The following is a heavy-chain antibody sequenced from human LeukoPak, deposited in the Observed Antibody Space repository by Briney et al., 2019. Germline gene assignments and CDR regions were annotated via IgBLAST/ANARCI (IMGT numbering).Heavy chain of an antibody. CDR1: GGTFNNYI. CDR3: ARAPIAAAGRRGNYFDY. CDR2: ILPTINIR. J-gene: IGHJ4*02. V-gene: IGHV1-69*16. D-gene: IGHD6-13*01. Sequence: SVKVSCKTSGGTFNNYIFSWVRQAPGQGLEWMGRILPTINIRNYAQKFQGRVTITTDESTSTAYMELSSLRSEDTAVYYCARAPIAAAGRRGNYFDYWGQGTLVTVSS.